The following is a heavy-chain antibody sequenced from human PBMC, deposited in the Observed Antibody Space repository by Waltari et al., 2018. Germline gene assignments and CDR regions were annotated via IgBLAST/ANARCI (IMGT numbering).Heavy chain of an antibody. V-gene: IGHV4-34*02. J-gene: IGHJ4*02. Sequence: QVQLQQWGAGLLKPSETLSLTCAVYGGSFSGYYCTWIRHPPDKGLEWVGEINNSSGSTKYNPSLKSRLTILIDTSKNQFSLKLRYVIAADTAVYYCAIGYSGGWYGVWGQGTLV. D-gene: IGHD6-19*01. CDR1: GGSFSGYY. CDR3: AIGYSGGWYGV. CDR2: INNSSGST.